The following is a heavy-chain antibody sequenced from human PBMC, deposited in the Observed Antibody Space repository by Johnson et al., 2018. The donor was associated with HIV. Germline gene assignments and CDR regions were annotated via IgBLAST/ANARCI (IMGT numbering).Heavy chain of an antibody. CDR3: TTAWDGLDAFDI. CDR1: GFTFSDYY. D-gene: IGHD1-14*01. Sequence: QVQLVESGGGLVKPGGSLRLSCAASGFTFSDYYMSWIRQAPGKGLEWVSYISSSGTTIYYADSVKGRFTVSRDNAKNTLFLQMNSLRPEDTAVYYCTTAWDGLDAFDIWGQGTMVTVSS. CDR2: ISSSGTTI. V-gene: IGHV3-11*04. J-gene: IGHJ3*02.